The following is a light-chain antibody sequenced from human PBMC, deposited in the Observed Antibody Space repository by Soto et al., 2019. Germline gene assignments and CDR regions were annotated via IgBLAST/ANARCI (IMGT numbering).Light chain of an antibody. Sequence: DIQMTQSPSTLSGSVGDRVTITCRASQTISSWLVWYQQKPGKAPKVLIFGASTLQSGVPSRFSGSGSGTDFTLTISSLQPEDFATYYCQQANTFPPWTFGQGTKVDIK. CDR2: GAS. V-gene: IGKV1-12*01. CDR1: QTISSW. CDR3: QQANTFPPWT. J-gene: IGKJ1*01.